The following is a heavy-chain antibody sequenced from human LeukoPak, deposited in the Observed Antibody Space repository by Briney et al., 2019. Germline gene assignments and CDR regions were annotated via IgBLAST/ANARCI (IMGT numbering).Heavy chain of an antibody. CDR2: ITSSSTYI. J-gene: IGHJ4*02. V-gene: IGHV3-11*05. D-gene: IGHD3-22*01. Sequence: GGSLRLSCAASGFTFNDYYMSWIRQAPGKGLEWLSHITSSSTYIKYAGSVKGRFTISRDDAKNSLYLQMDSLRAEDTAVYYCARAAYYLDSSGYPNFDYWGQGTLVTVSS. CDR1: GFTFNDYY. CDR3: ARAAYYLDSSGYPNFDY.